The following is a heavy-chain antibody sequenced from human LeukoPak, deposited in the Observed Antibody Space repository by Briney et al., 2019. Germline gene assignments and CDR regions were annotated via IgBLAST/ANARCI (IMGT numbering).Heavy chain of an antibody. CDR2: ISSSNSYI. CDR1: GFTFGSYS. J-gene: IGHJ4*02. Sequence: ETGGSLRLSCAASGFTFGSYSMNWVRQAPGKGLEWVSSISSSNSYIYYADSVKGRFTISRDNAKNSLYLQMNSLRAEDTAVYYCARDRGAAAGQDYWGQGTLATVSS. CDR3: ARDRGAAAGQDY. V-gene: IGHV3-21*01. D-gene: IGHD6-13*01.